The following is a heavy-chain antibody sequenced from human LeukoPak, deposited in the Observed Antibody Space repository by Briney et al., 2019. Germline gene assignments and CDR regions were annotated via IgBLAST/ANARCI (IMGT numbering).Heavy chain of an antibody. CDR1: GYSISSGHY. D-gene: IGHD3-10*01. V-gene: IGHV4-38-2*02. CDR3: ARGPRFGELLWHWFDP. CDR2: MYHSGST. Sequence: SETQSLTCTVSGYSISSGHYWGWIRQPPGKGLEWIGSMYHSGSTYYNPPLKSRVTISEDTSKNQFSLKLRSVTAADTAVYYCARGPRFGELLWHWFDPWGQGTLVTVSS. J-gene: IGHJ5*02.